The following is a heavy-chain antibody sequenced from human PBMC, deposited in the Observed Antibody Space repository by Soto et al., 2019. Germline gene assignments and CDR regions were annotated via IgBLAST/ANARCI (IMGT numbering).Heavy chain of an antibody. CDR2: ISGSGGTT. CDR1: GFSFGSHA. Sequence: PGGSLRLSCTVSGFSFGSHAMSWVRQAPGKGLECVSGISGSGGTTFYADSVKGRFTISRDNSKKTLYLQMDSLRAEDTAIYYCAKTPYDFWGSGQYLFDHWGQGTLVTVSS. J-gene: IGHJ4*02. D-gene: IGHD3-3*01. CDR3: AKTPYDFWGSGQYLFDH. V-gene: IGHV3-23*01.